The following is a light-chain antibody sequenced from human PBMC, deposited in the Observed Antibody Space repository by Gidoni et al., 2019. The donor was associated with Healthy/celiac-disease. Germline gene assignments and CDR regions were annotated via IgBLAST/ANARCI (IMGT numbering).Light chain of an antibody. CDR3: QQLNSYLRT. J-gene: IGKJ1*01. Sequence: DIQLTKSPSLLSASVGDRVTITCRASQGISSYLAWYQQKPGKAPKLLIYAASTLQSGVPSRFSGSGSGTEFTLTISSLQPEDFATYYCQQLNSYLRTFGQGTKVEIK. CDR1: QGISSY. CDR2: AAS. V-gene: IGKV1-9*01.